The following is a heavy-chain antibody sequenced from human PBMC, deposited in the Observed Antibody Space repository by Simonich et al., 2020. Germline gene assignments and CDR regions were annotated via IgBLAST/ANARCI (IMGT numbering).Heavy chain of an antibody. Sequence: GAEVKKPGASVKVSCKASGYTFTGYYMHWVRQATGQGLEWMGRINPNSGGTNHAQKFQGRVTMTRDTAISTAYMELSRLRSDDTAVYYCARVPGIYYYYGMDVWGQGTTVTVSS. J-gene: IGHJ6*02. CDR1: GYTFTGYY. D-gene: IGHD3-10*01. CDR3: ARVPGIYYYYGMDV. CDR2: INPNSGGT. V-gene: IGHV1-2*06.